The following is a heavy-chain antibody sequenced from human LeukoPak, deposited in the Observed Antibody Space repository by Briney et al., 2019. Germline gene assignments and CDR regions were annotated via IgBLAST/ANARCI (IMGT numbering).Heavy chain of an antibody. CDR3: AGGYSYGYSNWFDP. Sequence: GGSLRLSCAASGFTFSDYYMSWIRQAPGKGLEWVSYISSSGSTIYYAGSVKGRFTISRDNAKNSLYLQMNSLRAEDTAVYYCAGGYSYGYSNWFDPWGQGIMVTVSS. CDR1: GFTFSDYY. CDR2: ISSSGSTI. V-gene: IGHV3-11*01. D-gene: IGHD5-18*01. J-gene: IGHJ5*02.